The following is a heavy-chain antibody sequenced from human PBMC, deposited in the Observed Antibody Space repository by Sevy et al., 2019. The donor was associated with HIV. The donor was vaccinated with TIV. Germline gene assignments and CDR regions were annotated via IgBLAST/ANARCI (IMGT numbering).Heavy chain of an antibody. Sequence: SETLSLTCTVSGGSITSLYGNWIWQPPGKGLEWIANIYYNGHINYNPSLKSRVTLSLDTSKNQFSLRLSSVTAADTAMYYCAGENAWGRGYSWGQGTLVTVSS. D-gene: IGHD1-26*01. V-gene: IGHV4-59*08. CDR3: AGENAWGRGYS. J-gene: IGHJ4*02. CDR1: GGSITSLY. CDR2: IYYNGHI.